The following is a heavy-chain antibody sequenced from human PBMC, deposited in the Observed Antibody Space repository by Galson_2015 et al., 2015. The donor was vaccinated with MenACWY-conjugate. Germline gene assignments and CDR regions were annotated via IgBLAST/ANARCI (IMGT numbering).Heavy chain of an antibody. D-gene: IGHD3-3*01. Sequence: SLRLSCAASGFTVTSDYMTWVRQAPGKGLECVSIIYSGGTTYYADSVKGRFTISRDIPKNTLFLQMNGLRAEDTAVYYCARYVDRTFGVVGADDAFDIWGQGTMVTVSA. CDR2: IYSGGTT. J-gene: IGHJ3*02. CDR1: GFTVTSDY. CDR3: ARYVDRTFGVVGADDAFDI. V-gene: IGHV3-53*01.